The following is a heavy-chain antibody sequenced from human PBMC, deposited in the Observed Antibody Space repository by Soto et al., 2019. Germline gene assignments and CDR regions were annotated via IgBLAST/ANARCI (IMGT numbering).Heavy chain of an antibody. Sequence: AVSLRLSCSASGFTFRNYAMSWVRQAPGKGLEWVSAISGSGGSTYYADSVKGRFTISRDNSKNTLYLHMNSLRAEDTAVYYCARDGGNYGLFDYWGQGT. CDR3: ARDGGNYGLFDY. D-gene: IGHD4-17*01. CDR2: ISGSGGST. CDR1: GFTFRNYA. J-gene: IGHJ4*02. V-gene: IGHV3-23*01.